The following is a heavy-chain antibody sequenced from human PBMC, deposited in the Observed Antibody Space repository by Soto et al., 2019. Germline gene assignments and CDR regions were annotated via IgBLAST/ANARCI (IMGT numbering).Heavy chain of an antibody. CDR2: IYYSGST. Sequence: QVQLQESGPGLVKPSQTLSLTCTVSGGSISSGGYYWSWIRQRPGKGLECIGYIYYSGSTYYNPSLKSRVTISVDTSKNQFSLKLSSVTAADTAVYYCARAPPGRYYFDYWGQGTLVTVSS. J-gene: IGHJ4*02. CDR1: GGSISSGGYY. CDR3: ARAPPGRYYFDY. V-gene: IGHV4-31*03.